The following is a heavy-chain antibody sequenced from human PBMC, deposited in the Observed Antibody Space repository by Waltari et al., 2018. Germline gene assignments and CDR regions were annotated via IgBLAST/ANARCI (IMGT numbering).Heavy chain of an antibody. CDR3: AKDRSGSSPQIFDY. CDR1: GFTFSRYA. D-gene: IGHD1-26*01. CDR2: ISGSGGST. J-gene: IGHJ4*02. V-gene: IGHV3-23*04. Sequence: EVQLVESGGDLVQPGGSLRLSCAASGFTFSRYAMNWVRQAPGKGLEWVSFISGSGGSTYYADSVKGRFTISRDNSKNTLYLQMNSLRPEDTAVYYCAKDRSGSSPQIFDYWGQGTLVTVSS.